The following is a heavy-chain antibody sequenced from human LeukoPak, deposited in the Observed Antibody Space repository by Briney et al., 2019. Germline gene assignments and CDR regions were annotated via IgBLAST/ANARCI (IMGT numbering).Heavy chain of an antibody. V-gene: IGHV3-30*03. CDR2: ISYDENNK. J-gene: IGHJ6*02. CDR1: GFTFSSSA. D-gene: IGHD3-3*01. Sequence: PGGSLRLSCAASGFTFSSSAMHWVRQAPGKGLEWVAVISYDENNKYYADSVKGRFTISRDNSKNTLYLQMTCLRAEDTAVYYCARGTDTKPFWSGYWVDVWGQGTTVTVSS. CDR3: ARGTDTKPFWSGYWVDV.